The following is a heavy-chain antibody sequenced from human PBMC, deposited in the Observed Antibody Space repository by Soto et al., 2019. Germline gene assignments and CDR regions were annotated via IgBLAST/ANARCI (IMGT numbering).Heavy chain of an antibody. J-gene: IGHJ4*02. Sequence: QVQLQESGPGLVKPSETLSLTCTVSGGSVSCGSYSWSWMRQPPGKGLEWIGYIYHSGTTNYNPPLKSRVTISVDTPKNQFSLKLSSVTAADTAVYYCARGGGSYYIAYWGQGTLVTVSS. CDR2: IYHSGTT. CDR1: GGSVSCGSYS. V-gene: IGHV4-61*01. CDR3: ARGGGSYYIAY. D-gene: IGHD1-26*01.